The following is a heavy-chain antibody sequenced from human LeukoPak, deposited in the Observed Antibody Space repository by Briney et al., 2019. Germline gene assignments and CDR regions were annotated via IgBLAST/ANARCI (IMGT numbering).Heavy chain of an antibody. CDR3: ASPYCSSTSLRCRSYYYYMDV. CDR2: ISSSSSTI. D-gene: IGHD2-2*01. Sequence: GGSLRLSCAASGFTFSSYSMNWVRQAPGKGLEWVSYISSSSSTIYYADSVKGRFTISRDNAKNSLYLQMNSLRAEDTAVYYCASPYCSSTSLRCRSYYYYMDVWGKGTTVTVSS. CDR1: GFTFSSYS. V-gene: IGHV3-48*01. J-gene: IGHJ6*03.